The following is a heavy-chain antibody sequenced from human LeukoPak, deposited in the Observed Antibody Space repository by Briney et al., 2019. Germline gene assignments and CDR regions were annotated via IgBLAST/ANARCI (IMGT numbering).Heavy chain of an antibody. CDR2: ISGSGGGT. CDR3: AKAGDYSNYYFDY. D-gene: IGHD4-11*01. V-gene: IGHV3-23*01. J-gene: IGHJ4*02. Sequence: GGSLRLSCAASGFTFSSYAMSWVRQAPGKGLEWVSAISGSGGGTYYADSVKGRFTISRDNSKNTLYLQMNSLRAEDTAVYYCAKAGDYSNYYFDYWGQGTLVTVSS. CDR1: GFTFSSYA.